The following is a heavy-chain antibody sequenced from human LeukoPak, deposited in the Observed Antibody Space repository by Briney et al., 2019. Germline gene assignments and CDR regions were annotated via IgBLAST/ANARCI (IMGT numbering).Heavy chain of an antibody. V-gene: IGHV1-8*01. CDR3: ARGSGLWFGELLGY. D-gene: IGHD3-10*01. CDR2: MNPNSGNT. CDR1: GYTFTSYD. J-gene: IGHJ4*02. Sequence: ASVKVSCKASGYTFTSYDINWVRQATGQGLEWMGWMNPNSGNTGYAQKFQGRVTMTRNTSISTAYMELSSLRSEDTAVYYCARGSGLWFGELLGYWGQGTLVTVSS.